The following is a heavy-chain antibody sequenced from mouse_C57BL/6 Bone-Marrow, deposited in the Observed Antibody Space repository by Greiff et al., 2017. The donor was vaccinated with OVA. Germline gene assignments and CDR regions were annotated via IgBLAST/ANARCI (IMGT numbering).Heavy chain of an antibody. CDR3: TTSFYYYGSSVYAMDY. Sequence: EVQVVESGAELVRPGASVKLSCTASGFNIKDYYVQCVKQRHAPRMVWIGRIDPEDGDTEYAPKFQGKATMTADTSSNTAYLQLSSLTSEDTAVYYCTTSFYYYGSSVYAMDYWGQGTSVTVSS. CDR1: GFNIKDYY. D-gene: IGHD1-1*01. CDR2: IDPEDGDT. J-gene: IGHJ4*01. V-gene: IGHV14-1*01.